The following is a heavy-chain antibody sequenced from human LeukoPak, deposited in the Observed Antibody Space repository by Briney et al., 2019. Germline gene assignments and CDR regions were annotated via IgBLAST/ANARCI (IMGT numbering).Heavy chain of an antibody. D-gene: IGHD1-26*01. Sequence: GGSLRLSCGASGFTFSSYWMHWVRQAPGKGLMWVSRIDSDGSSISYADSVKGRFTISRDNAKNTLYLQMNSLRVEDTAVYYCARDGVGAYEGDYWGQGTLVTVSS. V-gene: IGHV3-74*01. CDR2: IDSDGSSI. CDR1: GFTFSSYW. J-gene: IGHJ4*02. CDR3: ARDGVGAYEGDY.